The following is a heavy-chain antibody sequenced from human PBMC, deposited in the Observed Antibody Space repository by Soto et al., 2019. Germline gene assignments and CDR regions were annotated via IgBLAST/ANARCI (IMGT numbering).Heavy chain of an antibody. V-gene: IGHV5-51*01. J-gene: IGHJ4*02. CDR2: IHPGDSET. Sequence: ESLKISCRVSGYSFSTYWIGWVRQMSGKGLAWAGIIHPGDSETRYSPPFQGQVTISADRSINSSSLQWGSLKASDTAMYHRARQGRPDTPMIIDYSGQGTLVTVSS. CDR1: GYSFSTYW. CDR3: ARQGRPDTPMIIDY. D-gene: IGHD5-18*01.